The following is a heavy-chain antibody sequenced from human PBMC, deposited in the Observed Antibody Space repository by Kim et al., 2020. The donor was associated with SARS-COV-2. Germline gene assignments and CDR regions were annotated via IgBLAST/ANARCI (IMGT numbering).Heavy chain of an antibody. J-gene: IGHJ6*02. CDR2: INPSSGST. Sequence: ASVKVSCKASGYSFTTYYMHWVRQAPGQGLEWMGLINPSSGSTRYAQNFQGRVTMTRDTSTSTVYMELSSLRSEDTALYYCARRYFPPSVYGMDVWGHGTTVTVSS. CDR3: ARRYFPPSVYGMDV. CDR1: GYSFTTYY. V-gene: IGHV1-46*01. D-gene: IGHD3-9*01.